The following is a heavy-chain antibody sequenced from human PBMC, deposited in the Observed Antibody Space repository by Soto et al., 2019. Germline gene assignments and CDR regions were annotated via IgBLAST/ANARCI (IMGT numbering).Heavy chain of an antibody. CDR3: AHASRYYGGKAFDY. D-gene: IGHD3-22*01. J-gene: IGHJ4*02. CDR2: IYWDDDK. CDR1: VFSLTTHGVA. Sequence: QITLKESGPTLVKPTQTHTLSCTFSVFSLTTHGVAVGWNRQPPGEALEWLALIYWDDDKRYSPSLRDRLTISKDTSKNHVVLTMTNMDPVDTATYYCAHASRYYGGKAFDYWGQGTLVTVSS. V-gene: IGHV2-5*02.